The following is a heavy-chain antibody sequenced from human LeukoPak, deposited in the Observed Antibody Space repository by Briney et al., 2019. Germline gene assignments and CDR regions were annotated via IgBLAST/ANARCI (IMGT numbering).Heavy chain of an antibody. CDR1: GFTFSDYY. J-gene: IGHJ5*02. Sequence: LRLSCVASGFTFSDYYMSWIRQPPGKGLEWIGEINHSGSTNYNPSLKSRVTISVDTSKNQFSLKLSSVTAADTAVYYCARTRQDYGDRGWFDPWGQGTLVTVSS. CDR2: INHSGST. D-gene: IGHD4-17*01. CDR3: ARTRQDYGDRGWFDP. V-gene: IGHV4-34*01.